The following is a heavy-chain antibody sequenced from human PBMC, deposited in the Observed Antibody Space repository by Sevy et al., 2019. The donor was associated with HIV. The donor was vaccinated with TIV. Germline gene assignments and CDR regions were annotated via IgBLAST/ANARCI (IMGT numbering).Heavy chain of an antibody. CDR3: ARQVDGFNWRRHYFDS. D-gene: IGHD3-3*01. CDR2: IKQDESEK. CDR1: GFTFTDYW. J-gene: IGHJ4*02. V-gene: IGHV3-7*01. Sequence: GGSLRLSCAASGFTFTDYWMSWVRQTPGKGLEWVATIKQDESEKYYVDSVKGRFTISRDNGKNSVSLQMNGLRAEDTALYYCARQVDGFNWRRHYFDSWGQGTLVTVSS.